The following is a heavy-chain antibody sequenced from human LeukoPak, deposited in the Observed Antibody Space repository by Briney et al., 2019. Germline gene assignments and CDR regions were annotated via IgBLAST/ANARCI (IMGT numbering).Heavy chain of an antibody. CDR3: ARLVPTRGGYYYYGMDV. CDR1: GGSFSGYY. J-gene: IGHJ6*02. D-gene: IGHD2-2*01. Sequence: SETLSLTCAVYGGSFSGYYWSWIRQPPGKGLEWIGEINHSGSTNYNPSLKSRVTISVDTSKNQFSLKLSSVTAADTAVYYCARLVPTRGGYYYYGMDVWGQGTTVTVSS. V-gene: IGHV4-34*01. CDR2: INHSGST.